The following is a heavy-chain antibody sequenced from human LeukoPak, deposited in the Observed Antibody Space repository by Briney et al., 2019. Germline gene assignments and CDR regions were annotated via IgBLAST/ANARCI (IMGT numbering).Heavy chain of an antibody. V-gene: IGHV3-74*01. Sequence: PGRSLRLSCAATGFTFKDYGMHWVRQAPGKGLVWVSRVKGDGGFTNYADSVYGRFTISRDNAKNTLYLHMHSLRAEDTAVYYCVRDGDDFNFDYWGQGSLVTVSS. CDR3: VRDGDDFNFDY. CDR1: GFTFKDYG. CDR2: VKGDGGFT. D-gene: IGHD5-24*01. J-gene: IGHJ4*02.